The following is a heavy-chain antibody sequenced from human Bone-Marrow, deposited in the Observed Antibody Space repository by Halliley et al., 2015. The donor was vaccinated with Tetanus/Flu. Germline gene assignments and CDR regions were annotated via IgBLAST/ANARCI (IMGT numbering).Heavy chain of an antibody. D-gene: IGHD5-12*01. CDR1: GYSFSSGYY. CDR2: LYHSGTI. J-gene: IGHJ4*02. Sequence: GLVKPSETLSPTCAASGYSFSSGYYWGWIRQPPGKGLEWIGSLYHSGTIYYNPSLQSRVTISVDTSKNQFSLKLSSVTAADTAVYYCARGPAEDEMATIHFDYWGQGTLVTVSS. CDR3: ARGPAEDEMATIHFDY. V-gene: IGHV4-38-2*01.